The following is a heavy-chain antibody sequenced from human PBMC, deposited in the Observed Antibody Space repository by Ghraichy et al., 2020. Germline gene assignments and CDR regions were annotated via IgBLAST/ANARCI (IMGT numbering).Heavy chain of an antibody. Sequence: SETLSLTCTVSGGSVSSGSYYWSWIRQPPGKGLEWIAYIFNSGSTNFDPSLKSRVTISVDTSKNQFSLKLSSVTAADTAVYYCARQQVNYYGSGSYVDYWGQGILVTVSS. V-gene: IGHV4-61*01. D-gene: IGHD3-10*01. CDR1: GGSVSSGSYY. CDR2: IFNSGST. J-gene: IGHJ4*02. CDR3: ARQQVNYYGSGSYVDY.